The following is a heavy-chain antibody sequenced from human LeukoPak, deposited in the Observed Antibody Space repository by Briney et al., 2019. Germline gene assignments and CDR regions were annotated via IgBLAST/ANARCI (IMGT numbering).Heavy chain of an antibody. J-gene: IGHJ4*02. V-gene: IGHV3-23*01. Sequence: PGGSLRLSCAASGFTFSSYAMSWVRQAPGKGLEWVSAISGSGGSTYYADSVKGRFTISRDNSKNTLYLQVHSLRIEDTAVYYCATSRVFDYWGQGALVTVSS. CDR2: ISGSGGST. CDR1: GFTFSSYA. CDR3: ATSRVFDY.